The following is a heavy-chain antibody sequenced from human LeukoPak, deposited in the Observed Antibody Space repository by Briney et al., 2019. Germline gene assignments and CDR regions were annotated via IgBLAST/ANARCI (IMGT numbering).Heavy chain of an antibody. CDR1: GFTFSSYE. D-gene: IGHD3-3*01. CDR3: AREENYDFWSGYYYY. V-gene: IGHV3-48*03. J-gene: IGHJ4*02. Sequence: PGGSLRLSCAASGFTFSSYEMNWVRHAPGKGLEWVSYISSSGSTIYYADSVKGRFSISRDNAKNSLFLQMNSLRAEDTAVYYCAREENYDFWSGYYYYWGQGTLVTVSS. CDR2: ISSSGSTI.